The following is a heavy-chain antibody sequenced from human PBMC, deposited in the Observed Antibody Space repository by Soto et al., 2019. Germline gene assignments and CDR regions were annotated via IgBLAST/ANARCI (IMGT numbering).Heavy chain of an antibody. CDR3: AREATVAGSFDY. J-gene: IGHJ4*02. Sequence: GGLLRHSCGVSGVNCSGYGRHRVRQAPGKGLEWVAVIWYDGSNKYYADSVKGRFTISRDNSKNTLYLQMNSLRAEDTAVYYCAREATVAGSFDYWGQGTLVTVSS. V-gene: IGHV3-33*08. CDR2: IWYDGSNK. CDR1: GVNCSGYG. D-gene: IGHD6-19*01.